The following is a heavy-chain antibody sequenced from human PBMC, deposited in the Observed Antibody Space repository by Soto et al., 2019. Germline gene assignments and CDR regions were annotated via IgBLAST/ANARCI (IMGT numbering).Heavy chain of an antibody. CDR3: TRANWYSEY. V-gene: IGHV3-74*03. CDR1: GFIFTNYW. Sequence: EVQLVESGGGLVQPGGSLRLSCAASGFIFTNYWIHWVRQAPGEGLVWVSRVKSDGITTMFADSVKGRFTISRDNAKDTVYLQMNSLGAEDTAVYYCTRANWYSEYWGQGTLVTVSS. CDR2: VKSDGITT. D-gene: IGHD7-27*01. J-gene: IGHJ4*02.